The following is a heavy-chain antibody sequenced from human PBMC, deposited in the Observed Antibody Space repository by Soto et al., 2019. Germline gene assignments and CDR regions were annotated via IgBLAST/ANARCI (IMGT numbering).Heavy chain of an antibody. CDR2: IWYDGSNK. CDR3: AKGLVRGNWESPDY. Sequence: PGGSLRLSCAASGFTFSSYGMHWVRQAPGKGLEWVAVIWYDGSNKYYADSVKGRFTISRDNSKNTLYLQMNSLRAEDTAVYYCAKGLVRGNWESPDYWGQGTLVTVSS. J-gene: IGHJ4*02. CDR1: GFTFSSYG. D-gene: IGHD3-10*01. V-gene: IGHV3-30*02.